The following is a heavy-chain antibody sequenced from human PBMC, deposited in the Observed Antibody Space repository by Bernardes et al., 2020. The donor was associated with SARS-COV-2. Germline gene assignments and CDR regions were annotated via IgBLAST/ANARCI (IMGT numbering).Heavy chain of an antibody. D-gene: IGHD3-3*01. CDR2: IYTSGST. J-gene: IGHJ6*02. Sequence: SETLSLTCTVSGGSISSGSYYWSWIRQPAGKGLEWIGRIYTSGSTNYNPSLKSRVTISVDTSKNQFSLKLSSVTAADTAVYYCARDLSSSITIFGVVPGYGMDVWGQGTTVTVSS. CDR1: GGSISSGSYY. V-gene: IGHV4-61*02. CDR3: ARDLSSSITIFGVVPGYGMDV.